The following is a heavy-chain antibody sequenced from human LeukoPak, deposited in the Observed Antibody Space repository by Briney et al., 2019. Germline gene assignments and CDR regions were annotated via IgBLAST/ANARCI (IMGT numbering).Heavy chain of an antibody. J-gene: IGHJ6*02. V-gene: IGHV3-30*03. CDR2: ISYDGSNK. D-gene: IGHD3-3*01. Sequence: GRSLRLSCAASGFTFSSYGMHWVRQAPGKGLEWVAVISYDGSNKYYADSVKGRFTISRDNSKNTLYLQMNSLRAEDTAVYYCARGDFWSGYWDNEYYYYGMDVWGQGTTVTVSS. CDR3: ARGDFWSGYWDNEYYYYGMDV. CDR1: GFTFSSYG.